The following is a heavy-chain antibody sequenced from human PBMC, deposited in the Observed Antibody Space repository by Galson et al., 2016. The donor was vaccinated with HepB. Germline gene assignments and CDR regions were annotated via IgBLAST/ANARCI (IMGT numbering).Heavy chain of an antibody. CDR2: INSDGSST. CDR3: ARVYSGSGSYNDY. Sequence: SLRLSCAASGFTFRSYWMHWVRQAPGKGLVWVSRINSDGSSTTYADSVKGRFTISRDNAKNTLYLQMNSLRAEDTAVYYCARVYSGSGSYNDYWGQGTRVTVSS. V-gene: IGHV3-74*01. CDR1: GFTFRSYW. J-gene: IGHJ4*02. D-gene: IGHD3-10*01.